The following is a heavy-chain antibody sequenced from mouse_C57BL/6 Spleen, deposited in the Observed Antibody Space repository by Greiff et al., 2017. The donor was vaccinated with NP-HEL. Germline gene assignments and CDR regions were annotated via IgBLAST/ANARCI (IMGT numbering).Heavy chain of an antibody. D-gene: IGHD2-10*02. CDR2: IYPGDGDT. J-gene: IGHJ2*01. CDR3: AREVWEGVDY. CDR1: GYAFSSSW. Sequence: QVQLKESGPELVKPGASVKISCKASGYAFSSSWMNWVKQRPGKGLEWIGRIYPGDGDTNYNGKFKGKATLTADKTPSTAYMRLCGVRSENSPVYISAREVWEGVDYWGQGTTLTVSS. V-gene: IGHV1-82*01.